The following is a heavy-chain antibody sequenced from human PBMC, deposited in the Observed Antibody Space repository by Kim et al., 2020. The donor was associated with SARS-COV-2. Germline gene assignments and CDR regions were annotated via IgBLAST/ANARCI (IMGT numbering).Heavy chain of an antibody. CDR3: AKGLGGSGSYREVY. V-gene: IGHV3-23*01. J-gene: IGHJ4*02. D-gene: IGHD3-10*01. Sequence: AASVKGPSTISRDNSKHTLYLQMNSLRAEDTAVYYCAKGLGGSGSYREVYWGQGTLVTVSS.